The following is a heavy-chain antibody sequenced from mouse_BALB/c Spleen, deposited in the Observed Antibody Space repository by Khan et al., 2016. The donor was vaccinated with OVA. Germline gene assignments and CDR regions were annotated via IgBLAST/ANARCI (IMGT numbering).Heavy chain of an antibody. J-gene: IGHJ2*01. CDR3: ARSVTITTVVATDFDY. CDR1: GYSITSDYA. D-gene: IGHD1-1*01. Sequence: EVQLQESGPGLVKPSQSLSLTCTVTGYSITSDYAWNWIRQFPGNKLEWMGYISYSGHTSYNPSLKSRTSITRDTSKNQFFLQLNSVTTEDTATYYCARSVTITTVVATDFDYWGQGTTLTVSS. V-gene: IGHV3-2*02. CDR2: ISYSGHT.